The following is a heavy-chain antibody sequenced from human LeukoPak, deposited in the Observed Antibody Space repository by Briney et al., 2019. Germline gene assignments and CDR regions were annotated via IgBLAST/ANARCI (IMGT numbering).Heavy chain of an antibody. J-gene: IGHJ4*02. CDR1: GFTFSSYS. CDR2: ISSSSSYI. V-gene: IGHV3-21*01. D-gene: IGHD1-26*01. Sequence: PGGSLRLSCAASGFTFSSYSMNWVRQAPGKGLEWVSSISSSSSYIYYADSVKGRFTISRDNAKNSLYLQMNSLRAEDTAVYYCARDSLGLIVEAPSDFDYWGQGTLVTVSS. CDR3: ARDSLGLIVEAPSDFDY.